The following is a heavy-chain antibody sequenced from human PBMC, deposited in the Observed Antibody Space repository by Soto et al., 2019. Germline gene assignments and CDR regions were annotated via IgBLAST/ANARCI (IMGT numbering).Heavy chain of an antibody. CDR2: IKQDGSEK. D-gene: IGHD2-21*02. V-gene: IGHV3-7*03. Sequence: PGGSLRLSCAASGFTFSRYWMSWVRQAPGRGLEWVANIKQDGSEKYYVASVKGRFTMSKDNVKNSLYLQMNSLRAEDTALYYCARVRYGGNSSYFDYWGQGTQVTVYS. CDR1: GFTFSRYW. CDR3: ARVRYGGNSSYFDY. J-gene: IGHJ4*02.